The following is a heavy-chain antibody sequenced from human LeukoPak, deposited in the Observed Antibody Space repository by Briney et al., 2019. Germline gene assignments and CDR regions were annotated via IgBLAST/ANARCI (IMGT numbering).Heavy chain of an antibody. V-gene: IGHV3-21*01. J-gene: IGHJ4*02. CDR1: GLTFSSYS. CDR3: ARETNTSDSSGYIRADVRRDDH. D-gene: IGHD3-22*01. Sequence: GGSLGLSCAASGLTFSSYSMNWVRQAPGKGLEWVSSISASSSYIYYADSVKGRFTISRDNARNSLYLEMNSLRAEDTAVYYCARETNTSDSSGYIRADVRRDDHWGQGTLVTVSS. CDR2: ISASSSYI.